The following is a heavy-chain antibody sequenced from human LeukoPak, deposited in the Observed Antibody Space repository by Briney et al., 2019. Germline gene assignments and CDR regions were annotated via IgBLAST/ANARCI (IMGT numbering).Heavy chain of an antibody. Sequence: SETLSLTCTVPGGSISSYYWSWIRQPPRKGLEWIGCIYYSGSTNYNPSLKSRVTISVDTSKNQFSLKLSSVTAADTAVYYCARADRSSSGGIFDYWGQGTLVTVSS. CDR2: IYYSGST. D-gene: IGHD6-19*01. CDR1: GGSISSYY. V-gene: IGHV4-59*01. CDR3: ARADRSSSGGIFDY. J-gene: IGHJ4*02.